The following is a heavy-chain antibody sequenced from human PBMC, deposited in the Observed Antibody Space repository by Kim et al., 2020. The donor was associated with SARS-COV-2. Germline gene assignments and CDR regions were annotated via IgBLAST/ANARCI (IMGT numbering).Heavy chain of an antibody. CDR2: MNPNSGNT. CDR3: ARDLENWTRLDYYYYGMDV. D-gene: IGHD1-1*01. CDR1: GYTFTSYD. J-gene: IGHJ6*02. Sequence: ASVKVSCKASGYTFTSYDINWVRQATGQGLEWMGWMNPNSGNTGYAQKFQGRVTMTRNTSISTAYMELSSLRSEDTAVYYCARDLENWTRLDYYYYGMDVWGQGTTVTVSS. V-gene: IGHV1-8*01.